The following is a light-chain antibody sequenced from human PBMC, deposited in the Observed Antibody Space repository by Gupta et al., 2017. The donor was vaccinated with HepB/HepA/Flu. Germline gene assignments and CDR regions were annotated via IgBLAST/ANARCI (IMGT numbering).Light chain of an antibody. CDR3: QQYYSTPRT. Sequence: DIGMTQSPDSLPRSLRERATINCKASQSVLYSSNNKNYLAWYQQKPGQPPKLLIYWASTRESGVPDRFSGSGSGTDFTLTISSLQAEDVAVYYCQQYYSTPRTFGQGTKLEIK. J-gene: IGKJ2*01. V-gene: IGKV4-1*01. CDR1: QSVLYSSNNKNY. CDR2: WAS.